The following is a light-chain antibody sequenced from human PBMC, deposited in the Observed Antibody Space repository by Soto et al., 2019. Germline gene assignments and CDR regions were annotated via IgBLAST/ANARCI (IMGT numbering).Light chain of an antibody. Sequence: EIVLTQSPGTLSLSPGERATLSCRASQSVSSSYLAWYQQKPGQAPRLLMYGASSRATGIPDRFSGSGSETDFTLTISSLEPEDSAVYYCQQRSNWPSLTFGGGTKVDIK. CDR1: QSVSSSY. J-gene: IGKJ4*01. CDR3: QQRSNWPSLT. CDR2: GAS. V-gene: IGKV3D-20*02.